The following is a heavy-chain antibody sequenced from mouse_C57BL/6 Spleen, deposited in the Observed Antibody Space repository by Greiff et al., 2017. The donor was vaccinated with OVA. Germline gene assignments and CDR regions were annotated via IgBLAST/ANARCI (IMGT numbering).Heavy chain of an antibody. J-gene: IGHJ2*01. Sequence: VQGVESGAELVRPGASVKLSCKASGYTFTDYYINWVKQRPGQGLEWIARIYPGSGNTYYNEKFKGKATLTAEKSSSTAYMQLSSLTSEDSAVYFCAGYSNYYYFDYWGQGTTLTVSS. V-gene: IGHV1-76*01. CDR2: IYPGSGNT. CDR3: AGYSNYYYFDY. CDR1: GYTFTDYY. D-gene: IGHD2-5*01.